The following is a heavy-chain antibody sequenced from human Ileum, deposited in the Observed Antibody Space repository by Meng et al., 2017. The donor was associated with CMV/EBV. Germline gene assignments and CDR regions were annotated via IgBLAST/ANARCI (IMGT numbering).Heavy chain of an antibody. CDR2: IYYTGAA. J-gene: IGHJ4*02. V-gene: IGHV4-31*03. Sequence: SETLSLTCSVSGGSINSRDHYWSWIRQHPGKGREWVGHIYYTGAAYYNASLNSRLTISVDSSKNQFSLKLTSVTAADTAVYYCARFGIVGATNHFDSWGQGTLVTVSS. CDR3: ARFGIVGATNHFDS. CDR1: GGSINSRDHY. D-gene: IGHD1-26*01.